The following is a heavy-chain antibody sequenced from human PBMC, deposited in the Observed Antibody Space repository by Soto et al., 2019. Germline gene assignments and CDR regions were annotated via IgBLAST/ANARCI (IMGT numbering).Heavy chain of an antibody. Sequence: QVQLVQSGAEVKKPGASVKVSCKASGYTFTSYDINWVRQATGQGLEWMGWMNPNSGNTGYAQKFQGRVTMTEDTSTDTAYMELSSLRSEDTAVYYCATDPENSGAEGYWGQGTLVTVSS. CDR3: ATDPENSGAEGY. D-gene: IGHD6-19*01. J-gene: IGHJ4*02. CDR2: MNPNSGNT. CDR1: GYTFTSYD. V-gene: IGHV1-8*01.